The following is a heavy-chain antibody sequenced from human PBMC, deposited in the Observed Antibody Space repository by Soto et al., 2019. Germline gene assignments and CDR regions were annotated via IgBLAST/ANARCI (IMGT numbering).Heavy chain of an antibody. J-gene: IGHJ4*02. V-gene: IGHV4-34*01. CDR3: ARTSRFDY. CDR1: GGSFSGYY. CDR2: INHSGST. D-gene: IGHD6-6*01. Sequence: QVQLQQWGAGLLEPSETLSLTCAVYGGSFSGYYWSWIRQPPGKGLECIGQINHSGSTNYNPSLKSRVTISVDTSKNQFSLKLSSVTAADTAVYYCARTSRFDYWGQGTLVTVSS.